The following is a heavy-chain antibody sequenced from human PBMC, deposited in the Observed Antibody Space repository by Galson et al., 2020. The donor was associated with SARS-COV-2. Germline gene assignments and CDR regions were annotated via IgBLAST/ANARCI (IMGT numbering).Heavy chain of an antibody. V-gene: IGHV3-74*01. CDR1: GFTFSSYA. J-gene: IGHJ4*02. D-gene: IGHD6-19*01. CDR3: ARVGTRSGWKYYFDY. Sequence: GESLKISCAASGFTFSSYAMHWVRQAPGKGLVWVSRINSDGSSTSYADSVKGRFTISRDNAKNTLYLQMNSLRAEDTAVYYCARVGTRSGWKYYFDYWGQGTLVTVSS. CDR2: INSDGSST.